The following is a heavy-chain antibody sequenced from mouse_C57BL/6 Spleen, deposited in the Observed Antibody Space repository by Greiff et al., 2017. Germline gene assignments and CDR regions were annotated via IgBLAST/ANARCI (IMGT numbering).Heavy chain of an antibody. V-gene: IGHV1-82*01. Sequence: QVQLQQSGPELVKPGASVKISCKASGYAFSSSWMNWVKQRPGKGLEWIGRIYPGDGDTNYNGKFKGKATLTADKSSSTAYMQRSSLTSEDSAVYFCARSGLRLRYFDVWGTGTTVTVSS. CDR2: IYPGDGDT. D-gene: IGHD3-2*02. CDR3: ARSGLRLRYFDV. J-gene: IGHJ1*03. CDR1: GYAFSSSW.